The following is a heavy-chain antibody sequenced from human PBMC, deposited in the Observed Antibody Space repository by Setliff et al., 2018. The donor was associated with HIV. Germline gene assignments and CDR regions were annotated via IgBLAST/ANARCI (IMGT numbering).Heavy chain of an antibody. CDR2: IKHGGNA. Sequence: PSETLSLTCAVYGGSFSGFYWTWIRQPPGKGLEWIGEIKHGGNANYNPSLKSRVTISVDGSTNQFSLKLGSVTAADAAVYYCARGAYCGGASCSLTRFDPWGRGTLVTVSS. CDR3: ARGAYCGGASCSLTRFDP. V-gene: IGHV4-34*01. CDR1: GGSFSGFY. D-gene: IGHD2-15*01. J-gene: IGHJ5*02.